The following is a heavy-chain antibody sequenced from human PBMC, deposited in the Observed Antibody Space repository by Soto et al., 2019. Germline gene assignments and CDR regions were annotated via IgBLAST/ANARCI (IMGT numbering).Heavy chain of an antibody. V-gene: IGHV1-3*01. CDR3: ARDRRGIFGVVYGMDV. J-gene: IGHJ6*02. CDR1: GYTFTTYA. CDR2: INAGNGNT. D-gene: IGHD3-3*01. Sequence: ASVKVSCKASGYTFTTYAMHWVRQAPGQRLEWMGWINAGNGNTKYSQKFQGRVTITSDTSASTAYMELSSLRSEDTFVYYCARDRRGIFGVVYGMDVWGQGTTVTVSS.